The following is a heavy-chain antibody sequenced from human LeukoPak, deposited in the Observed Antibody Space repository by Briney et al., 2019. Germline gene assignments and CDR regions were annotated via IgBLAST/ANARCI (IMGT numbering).Heavy chain of an antibody. Sequence: PSETLSLTCAVYGGSFSGYYWSWIRQPPGKGLEWIGEINHSGSTNYNPSLKSRVTISVDTSKNQFSLKLSSVTAADTAVYYCARRFTIFGFDIWGQGTMVTVSS. CDR2: INHSGST. J-gene: IGHJ3*02. V-gene: IGHV4-34*01. D-gene: IGHD3-3*01. CDR1: GGSFSGYY. CDR3: ARRFTIFGFDI.